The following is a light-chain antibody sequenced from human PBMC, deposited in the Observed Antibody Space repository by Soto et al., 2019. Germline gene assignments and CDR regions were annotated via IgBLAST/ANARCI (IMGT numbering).Light chain of an antibody. Sequence: EIVLTQSPGTLSLSPGERATLSCRASQSVSRSYLAWYQHKPGQATRLLIYGAFSRATGVPDRFSGSGSGTDFTLTIRRLEPEDFAVYYCQQYGGSPLITFGQGTRLEIK. V-gene: IGKV3-20*01. CDR3: QQYGGSPLIT. CDR2: GAF. J-gene: IGKJ5*01. CDR1: QSVSRSY.